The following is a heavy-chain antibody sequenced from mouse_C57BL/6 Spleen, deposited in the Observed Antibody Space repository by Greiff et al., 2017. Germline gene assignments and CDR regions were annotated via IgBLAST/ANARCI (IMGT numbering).Heavy chain of an antibody. CDR3: ARRRGSYDGYDY. D-gene: IGHD2-3*01. J-gene: IGHJ2*01. Sequence: VQLQQSGAELVKPGASVKLSCKASGYTFTSYWMQWVKQRPGQGLEWIGEIDPSDSYTNYNQKFKGKATLTGDTSSSTAYMQLSSLTSEDSAVYYCARRRGSYDGYDYWGQGTTLTVSS. CDR2: IDPSDSYT. V-gene: IGHV1-50*01. CDR1: GYTFTSYW.